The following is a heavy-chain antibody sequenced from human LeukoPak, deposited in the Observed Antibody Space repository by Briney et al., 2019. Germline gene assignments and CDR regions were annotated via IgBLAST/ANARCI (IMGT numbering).Heavy chain of an antibody. J-gene: IGHJ4*02. D-gene: IGHD3/OR15-3a*01. Sequence: SETLSLTCTVSGGSINSYYWSWIRQPPGKGLECIVHIYYTGSTYYKPSLESRVTISVDTAKNQISLKLSSVTAADTAVYYCARYEEFSTGYSASSPRHYFDPWGQATLVTVSS. CDR1: GGSINSYY. V-gene: IGHV4-59*01. CDR2: IYYTGST. CDR3: ARYEEFSTGYSASSPRHYFDP.